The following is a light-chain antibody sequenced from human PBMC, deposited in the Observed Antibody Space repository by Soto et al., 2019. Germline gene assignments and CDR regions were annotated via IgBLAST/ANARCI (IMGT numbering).Light chain of an antibody. J-gene: IGLJ1*01. Sequence: QSALTQPASVSGSPGQSITISCTGTSSDVGGYNYVSWYQHHPGKAPKLMIYEVSNRPSGVSNRFSGSKSGNTASLTISGLQAEDEADCYCNSYTSSSTLYVFGTGTKVTVL. CDR2: EVS. CDR3: NSYTSSSTLYV. CDR1: SSDVGGYNY. V-gene: IGLV2-14*01.